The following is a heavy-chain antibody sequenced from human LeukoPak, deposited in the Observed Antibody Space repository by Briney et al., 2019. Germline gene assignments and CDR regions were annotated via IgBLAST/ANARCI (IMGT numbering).Heavy chain of an antibody. CDR3: ARLDCSSTSCSDY. CDR1: GFTFRGYS. Sequence: GGSLRLSCAASGFTFRGYSLNGVRQAPGKGLEWVSSISSSSIYIYYADSVKGRFTISRDNAKNSLYLQMNSLSAEDTAVYYCARLDCSSTSCSDYWGQGTLVTVST. D-gene: IGHD2-2*01. J-gene: IGHJ4*02. CDR2: ISSSSIYI. V-gene: IGHV3-21*01.